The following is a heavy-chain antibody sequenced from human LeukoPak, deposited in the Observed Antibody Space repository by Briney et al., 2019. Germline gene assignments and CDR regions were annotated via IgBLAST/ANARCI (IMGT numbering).Heavy chain of an antibody. CDR2: ISWNSGSI. J-gene: IGHJ5*02. CDR3: AKDMAGSWYSRGWFDP. Sequence: GGSLRLSCAASGFTFDDYAMHWVRQAPGKGLEWVSGISWNSGSIGYAGSVKGRFTISRDNAKNSLYLQMNSLRAEDTALYYCAKDMAGSWYSRGWFDPWGQGTLVTVSS. V-gene: IGHV3-9*01. CDR1: GFTFDDYA. D-gene: IGHD6-13*01.